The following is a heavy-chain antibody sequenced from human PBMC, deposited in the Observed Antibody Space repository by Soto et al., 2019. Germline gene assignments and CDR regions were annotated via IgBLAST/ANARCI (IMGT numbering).Heavy chain of an antibody. J-gene: IGHJ4*02. CDR3: ARDDSSGFSAY. D-gene: IGHD3-22*01. CDR1: GGSFSGDY. CDR2: INHSGST. V-gene: IGHV4-34*01. Sequence: SETLSLTCAVYGGSFSGDYWSWIRQPPGKGLEWIGEINHSGSTNYNPSLKSRVTISVDTSKNQFSLKLSSVTAADTAVYYCARDDSSGFSAYWGQGTLVTVS.